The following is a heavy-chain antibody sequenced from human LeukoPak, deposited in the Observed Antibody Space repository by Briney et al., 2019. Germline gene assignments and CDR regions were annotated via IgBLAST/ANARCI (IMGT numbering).Heavy chain of an antibody. CDR2: ISYDGSNK. J-gene: IGHJ5*02. CDR1: GFTFSSSA. CDR3: AKSGYQLLAGNWSDP. D-gene: IGHD2-2*01. V-gene: IGHV3-30*18. Sequence: PGGSLRLSCAASGFTFSSSAMSWVRQAPGKGLEWVAVISYDGSNKYYADSVKGRFTISRDNSKNTLDLQMNSLRAEDTAVYYCAKSGYQLLAGNWSDPWGQGTLVTVSS.